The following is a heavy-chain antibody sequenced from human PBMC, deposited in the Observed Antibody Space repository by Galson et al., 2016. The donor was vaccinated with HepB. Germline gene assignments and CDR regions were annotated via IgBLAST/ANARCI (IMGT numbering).Heavy chain of an antibody. J-gene: IGHJ5*02. CDR3: ARGKAVTGSDPLDP. CDR2: IYSGDST. V-gene: IGHV3-53*01. Sequence: SLRLSCAASGFTVSSTFMTWVRQAPGKGLEWVSVIYSGDSTNYADSVKGRFTISRGNSKNTLYLQMNSLRVEDTAVYYCARGKAVTGSDPLDPWGQGTLVTVSS. D-gene: IGHD6-19*01. CDR1: GFTVSSTF.